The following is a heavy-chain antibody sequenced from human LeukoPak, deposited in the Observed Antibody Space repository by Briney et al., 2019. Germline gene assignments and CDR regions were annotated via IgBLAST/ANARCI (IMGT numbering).Heavy chain of an antibody. CDR1: SGSISSYY. V-gene: IGHV4-59*01. CDR2: IYYSGSS. D-gene: IGHD2-2*01. Sequence: SETLSLTCTVSSGSISSYYWSWIRQPPGMGLEWIGYIYYSGSSNYNPSFKSRVTISVDTSKNQFSLKLNSVTAADTAVYYCARVRYCSTNRCYDREFDNWGQGTLVTVSS. J-gene: IGHJ4*02. CDR3: ARVRYCSTNRCYDREFDN.